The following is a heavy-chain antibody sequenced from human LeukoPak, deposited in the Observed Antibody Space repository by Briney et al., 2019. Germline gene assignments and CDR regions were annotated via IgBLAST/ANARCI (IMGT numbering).Heavy chain of an antibody. Sequence: ASVKVSCKASGYSFDRYGISWVRQATGQGLEWLGWIGAFNGNTNYAQNLQGRVTMTADTSTTTAYTELRSLSSDDTAVYYCARDFLSYDGSENHFEDTFDIWGQGTMVTVSS. D-gene: IGHD3-22*01. CDR1: GYSFDRYG. J-gene: IGHJ3*02. V-gene: IGHV1-18*01. CDR2: IGAFNGNT. CDR3: ARDFLSYDGSENHFEDTFDI.